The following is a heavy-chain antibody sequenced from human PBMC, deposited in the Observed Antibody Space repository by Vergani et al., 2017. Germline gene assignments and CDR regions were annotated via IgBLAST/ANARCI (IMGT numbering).Heavy chain of an antibody. CDR2: IGTAGDP. CDR1: GFTFSSYD. V-gene: IGHV3-13*05. D-gene: IGHD1-26*01. J-gene: IGHJ3*02. Sequence: EVQLVESGGGLVQPGGSLRLSCAASGFTFSSYDMHWVRQATGKGLEWVSAIGTAGDPYYPGSVKGRFTISRENAKNSLYLQMNSLRAEDTAVYYCARDRGRFDAFDIWGQGTMVTVSS. CDR3: ARDRGRFDAFDI.